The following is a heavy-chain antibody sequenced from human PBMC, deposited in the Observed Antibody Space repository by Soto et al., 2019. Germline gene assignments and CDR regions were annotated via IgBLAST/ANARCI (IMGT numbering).Heavy chain of an antibody. CDR1: GFNFGNNW. CDR3: ATAEVDY. J-gene: IGHJ4*02. Sequence: EVQLVESGGGLVQPGGSLRLSCAASGFNFGNNWMHWVRQAPGKGLEWVSRMNSDGRTTNYADSVKGRFTVSRDNAKNTLYLQMNRLRAEDTAVYYCATAEVDYWGPGTLVTVSS. CDR2: MNSDGRTT. V-gene: IGHV3-74*01.